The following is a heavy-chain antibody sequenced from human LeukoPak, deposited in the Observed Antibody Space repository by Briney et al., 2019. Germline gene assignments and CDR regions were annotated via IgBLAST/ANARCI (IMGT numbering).Heavy chain of an antibody. Sequence: SETLSLTCAVSGGSISSSNWWSWVRQPPGKGLEWIGEIYHSGSTNYNPSLKSRVTISVDKSKNQFSLKLSSVTAADTAVYYCASLKSLLDCSGGSCYSVAAASDYYGMDVWGQGTTVTVSS. V-gene: IGHV4-4*02. CDR2: IYHSGST. CDR1: GGSISSSNW. CDR3: ASLKSLLDCSGGSCYSVAAASDYYGMDV. J-gene: IGHJ6*02. D-gene: IGHD2-15*01.